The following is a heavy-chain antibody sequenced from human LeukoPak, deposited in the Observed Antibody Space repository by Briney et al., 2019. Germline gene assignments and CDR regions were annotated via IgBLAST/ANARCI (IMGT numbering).Heavy chain of an antibody. CDR1: GLSVSDNY. Sequence: GGSRRLSCVVSGLSVSDNYMNWVRQAPGKGLEWVSVIYSGGSTYYADSVKGRFTISRDNSKNTLYLQMNSLRAEDTAVYYCANRPSVAAPGGVWGQGTLVTVSS. CDR3: ANRPSVAAPGGV. V-gene: IGHV3-53*01. D-gene: IGHD6-13*01. CDR2: IYSGGST. J-gene: IGHJ4*02.